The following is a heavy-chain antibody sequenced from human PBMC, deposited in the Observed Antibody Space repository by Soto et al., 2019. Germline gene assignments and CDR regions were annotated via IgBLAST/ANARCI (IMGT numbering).Heavy chain of an antibody. V-gene: IGHV3-72*01. CDR3: VXATYFSDSSGYTRCLDY. CDR2: SRDKPQGYST. Sequence: GGSMRLSCAGSGFTLSYHYIDWVRQAPGKGLEWVGRSRDKPQGYSTAYAASVKGRFTTSRDESKNSAYLQMNSLKTEDTAVYYCVXATYFSDSSGYTRCLDYWGQGTLVTVSS. J-gene: IGHJ4*02. CDR1: GFTLSYHY. D-gene: IGHD3-22*01.